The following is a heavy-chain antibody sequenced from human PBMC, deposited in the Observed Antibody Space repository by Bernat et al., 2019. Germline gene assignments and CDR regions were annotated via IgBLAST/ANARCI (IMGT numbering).Heavy chain of an antibody. CDR2: INPNNGGT. Sequence: EVQLQQSGPELVKPGASVKISCKASGYTFTDYYMNWVKQSHGKSLEWIGDINPNNGGTSYNQKFKGKATLTVDKSSSTAYMELRSLTSEDSAVYYCATRDYDWFAYWGQGTLVTVS. CDR3: ATRDYDWFAY. V-gene: IGHV1-69-2*01. J-gene: IGHJ4*03. CDR1: GYTFTDYY. D-gene: IGHD3-9*01.